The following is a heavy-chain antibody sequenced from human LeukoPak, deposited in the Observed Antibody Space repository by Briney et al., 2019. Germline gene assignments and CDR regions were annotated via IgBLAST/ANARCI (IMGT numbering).Heavy chain of an antibody. J-gene: IGHJ6*02. CDR3: ARWRPKGSGWYISRTNSGSYFPYYYGMDV. V-gene: IGHV4-38-2*02. CDR2: IYHSGST. D-gene: IGHD1-26*01. CDR1: GYSISSGYY. Sequence: KPSETLSLTCTVSGYSISSGYYWGWIRQPPGKGLEWIGSIYHSGSTNYNPSLKSRVTISVDTSKNQFSLKLSSVTAADTAVYYCARWRPKGSGWYISRTNSGSYFPYYYGMDVWGQGTTVTVSS.